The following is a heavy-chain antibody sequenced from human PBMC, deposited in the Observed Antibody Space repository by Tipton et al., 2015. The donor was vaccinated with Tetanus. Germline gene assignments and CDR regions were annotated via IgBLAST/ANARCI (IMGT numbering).Heavy chain of an antibody. V-gene: IGHV4-30-4*01. CDR3: ARATPSGSYFVRYYSMDV. J-gene: IGHJ6*02. CDR2: VSDSGST. Sequence: TLSLTCTVSGDSISSGPYSWSWIRQPPGKGLEWIGYVSDSGSTYSNPSLRSRIIISVDTSKNQFSLILSSVTAAGTAVYYCARATPSGSYFVRYYSMDVWGQGTTVVVSS. D-gene: IGHD3-22*01. CDR1: GDSISSGPYS.